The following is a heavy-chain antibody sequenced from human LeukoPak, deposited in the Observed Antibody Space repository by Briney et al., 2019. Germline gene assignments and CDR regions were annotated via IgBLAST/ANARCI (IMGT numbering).Heavy chain of an antibody. CDR1: GGSISSGDYY. J-gene: IGHJ1*01. V-gene: IGHV4-30-4*01. CDR3: ARGPVGSSWYWSEYFQH. CDR2: IYYSGST. D-gene: IGHD6-13*01. Sequence: SETLSLTCTVSGGSISSGDYYWSWIRQPPGKGLEWIGYIYYSGSTYYNPSLKSRVTISVDTSKNQFSLKLSSVTAADTAVYYCARGPVGSSWYWSEYFQHWGQGTLVTVSS.